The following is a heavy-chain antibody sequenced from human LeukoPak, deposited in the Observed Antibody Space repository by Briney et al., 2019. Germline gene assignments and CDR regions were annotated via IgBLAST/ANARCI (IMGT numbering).Heavy chain of an antibody. CDR3: AKDSHWILFDD. V-gene: IGHV3-23*01. CDR2: TSGSGGTT. CDR1: GFTFSSSA. D-gene: IGHD2-2*03. J-gene: IGHJ4*02. Sequence: GGSLRLSCAASGFTFSSSAMSWVRQAPGKGLEWVSGTSGSGGTTHYADSVKGRFTISRDNSKNTLYLQVNSLRAEDTAIYYCAKDSHWILFDDWGQGTLVTVSS.